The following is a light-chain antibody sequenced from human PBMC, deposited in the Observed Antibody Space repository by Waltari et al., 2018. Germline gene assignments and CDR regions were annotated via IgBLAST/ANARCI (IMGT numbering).Light chain of an antibody. CDR3: QKYDFLPAT. J-gene: IGKJ1*01. V-gene: IGKV3-20*01. CDR1: QGVGKY. Sequence: EIVLTQSPGTLSLSPGERVTLPCRASQGVGKYLACYQQRPGQAPRLLLYHTSIRATGIPDRFSGSGYGTDFSLTISRLEPEDFAVYYCQKYDFLPATFGQGTTVEIK. CDR2: HTS.